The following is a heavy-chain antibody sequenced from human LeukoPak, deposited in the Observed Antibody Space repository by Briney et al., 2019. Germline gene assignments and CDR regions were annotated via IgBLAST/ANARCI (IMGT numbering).Heavy chain of an antibody. CDR1: GGSISSSSYY. Sequence: PSETLSLTCTVSGGSISSSSYYWGWIRQPPGKGLEWIGSIYYSGSTYYNPSLKSRVTISVDTSKNQFSLKLSSVTAADTAVYYCARSQYYDFWSGYYPPYYYGMDVWGQGTTVTVSS. V-gene: IGHV4-39*01. D-gene: IGHD3-3*01. J-gene: IGHJ6*02. CDR3: ARSQYYDFWSGYYPPYYYGMDV. CDR2: IYYSGST.